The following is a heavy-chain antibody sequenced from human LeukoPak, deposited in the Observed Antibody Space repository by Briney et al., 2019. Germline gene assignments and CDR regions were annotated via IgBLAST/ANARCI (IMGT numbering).Heavy chain of an antibody. CDR2: IIPIFGTA. V-gene: IGHV1-69*13. Sequence: ASVKVSCKASGGTFSSYAISWVRQAPGQGLEWMGGIIPIFGTANYAQKFQGRVTITADESTSTAYMELSSLRSEDTAVYYCAAVAAAGSDYWGQGTLVTVSS. J-gene: IGHJ4*02. CDR1: GGTFSSYA. D-gene: IGHD6-13*01. CDR3: AAVAAAGSDY.